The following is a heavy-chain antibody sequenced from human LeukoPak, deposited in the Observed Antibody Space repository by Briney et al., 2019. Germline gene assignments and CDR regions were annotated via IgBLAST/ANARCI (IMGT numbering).Heavy chain of an antibody. J-gene: IGHJ4*02. CDR2: ISGSGGNT. CDR3: AKEDPIVSVGFDY. V-gene: IGHV3-23*01. D-gene: IGHD2-15*01. CDR1: GFTFSSYA. Sequence: GGSLRLSCAASGFTFSSYAMSWVRQAPGKGLEWISAISGSGGNTYYADSVKGRLTISRDNSKNTLFLQMNSLRVEDTAVYYCAKEDPIVSVGFDYWGQGTLVTVTS.